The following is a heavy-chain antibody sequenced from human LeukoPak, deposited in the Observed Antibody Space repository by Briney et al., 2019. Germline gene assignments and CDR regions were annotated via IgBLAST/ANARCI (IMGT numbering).Heavy chain of an antibody. CDR3: ARGVRGVVPAAIGPY. CDR1: GGSFSGYY. CDR2: INHSGST. Sequence: PSETLSLTCAVYGGSFSGYYWSWTRQPPEKGLEWIGEINHSGSTNYNPSLKSRVTISVDTSKNQFSLKLSSVTAADTAVYYCARGVRGVVPAAIGPYWGQGTLVTVSS. V-gene: IGHV4-34*01. J-gene: IGHJ4*02. D-gene: IGHD2-2*01.